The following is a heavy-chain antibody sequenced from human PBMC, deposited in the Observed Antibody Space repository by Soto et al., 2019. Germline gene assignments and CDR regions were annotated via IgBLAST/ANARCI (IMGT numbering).Heavy chain of an antibody. CDR2: IYYSGST. CDR3: ARDRNNWNCHYYYYYCGMDV. V-gene: IGHV4-30-4*01. CDR1: GGSISSGDYY. J-gene: IGHJ6*02. Sequence: QVQLQESGPGLVKPSQTLSLTCTVSGGSISSGDYYWSWIRQPPGKGLEWIGYIYYSGSTYYNPSLKSRVTISVDTSKNQFSLKLSSVTAADTAVYYCARDRNNWNCHYYYYYCGMDVWGQGTTVTVSS. D-gene: IGHD1-7*01.